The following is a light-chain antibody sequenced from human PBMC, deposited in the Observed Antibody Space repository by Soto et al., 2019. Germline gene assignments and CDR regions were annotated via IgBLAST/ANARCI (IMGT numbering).Light chain of an antibody. CDR1: QNVSSNY. J-gene: IGKJ5*01. Sequence: EIAMTQSPENMSLYTGERATLSCRASQNVSSNYLDWCQQRPGQAPRLLIYGASTRAAGIPDRFSGSGSGTDFTLTITRLEPEDSAVYFCQQYKGTPTPFGQGTRLEIK. V-gene: IGKV3-20*01. CDR2: GAS. CDR3: QQYKGTPTP.